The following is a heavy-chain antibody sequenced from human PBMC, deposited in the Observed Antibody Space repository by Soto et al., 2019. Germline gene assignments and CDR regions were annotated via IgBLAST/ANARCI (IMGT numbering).Heavy chain of an antibody. CDR3: ARDKITGLFDY. CDR1: GGSISNYY. V-gene: IGHV4-59*12. D-gene: IGHD2-8*02. CDR2: IYYSGST. J-gene: IGHJ4*02. Sequence: PSVTLSLTCTVSGGSISNYYWSWIRQPPGKGLEWIGYIYYSGSTNNNPSLKSRVAISVDTSKNQFSLKLISVTAADTAVYYCARDKITGLFDYWGQGTLVTVSS.